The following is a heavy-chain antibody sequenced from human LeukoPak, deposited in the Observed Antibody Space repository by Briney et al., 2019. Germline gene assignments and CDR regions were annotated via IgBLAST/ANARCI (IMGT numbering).Heavy chain of an antibody. CDR3: ARQRTRIAAAAGTGWFDP. Sequence: SETLSLTCTVSGGSISSYYWSWIRQPPGKGLEWIGYIYTSGSTNYNPSLKSRVTISVDTSKNQFSLKLSSVTAADTAVYYCARQRTRIAAAAGTGWFDPWGQGTLVTVSS. D-gene: IGHD6-25*01. CDR1: GGSISSYY. J-gene: IGHJ5*02. V-gene: IGHV4-4*09. CDR2: IYTSGST.